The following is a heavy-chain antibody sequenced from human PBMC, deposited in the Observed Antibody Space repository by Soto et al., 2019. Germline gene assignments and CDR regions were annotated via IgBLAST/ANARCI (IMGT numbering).Heavy chain of an antibody. V-gene: IGHV1-2*04. CDR3: ARGPFLAVLPKNYGMDV. Sequence: QVQLVQSGAEVKKPGASVKVSCKASGYTFTGYYMHWVRQAPGQGLEWMGWINPNSGGTNYAQKFQGWVTMTRDTSSSTAYMELSRLRSDDTAVYYCARGPFLAVLPKNYGMDVWGQGTTVTVSS. J-gene: IGHJ6*02. CDR1: GYTFTGYY. CDR2: INPNSGGT. D-gene: IGHD6-19*01.